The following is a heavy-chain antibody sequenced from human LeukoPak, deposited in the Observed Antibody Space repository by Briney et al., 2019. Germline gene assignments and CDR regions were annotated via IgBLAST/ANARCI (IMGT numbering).Heavy chain of an antibody. V-gene: IGHV3-21*01. Sequence: PGGSLRLSCAASGFTFSSYAMHWVRQAPGKGLEWVSSISSSSSYIYYADSVKGRFTISRDNAKNSLYLQMNSLRAEDTAVYYCARASSGWYWRDAFDIWGQGTMVTVSS. CDR3: ARASSGWYWRDAFDI. J-gene: IGHJ3*02. CDR1: GFTFSSYA. D-gene: IGHD6-19*01. CDR2: ISSSSSYI.